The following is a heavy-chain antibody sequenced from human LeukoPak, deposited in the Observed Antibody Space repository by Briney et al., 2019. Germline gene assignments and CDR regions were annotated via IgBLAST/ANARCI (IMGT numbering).Heavy chain of an antibody. CDR3: ARDSVSARAYY. CDR2: ISSSSSYI. Sequence: GGSLRLSCAASGFTFSNAWMSWVRQAPGKGLEWVSSISSSSSYIYYADSVKGRFTIPRDNAKNSLYLQMNRLRAEDTAVYYGARDSVSARAYYWGQGTLVTAYS. CDR1: GFTFSNAW. V-gene: IGHV3-21*01. D-gene: IGHD3-10*01. J-gene: IGHJ4*02.